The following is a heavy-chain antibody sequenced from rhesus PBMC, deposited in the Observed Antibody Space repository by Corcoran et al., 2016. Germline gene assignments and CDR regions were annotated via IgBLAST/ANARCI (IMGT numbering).Heavy chain of an antibody. CDR1: GFSFSDYY. V-gene: IGHV3S18*01. D-gene: IGHD4-29*01. J-gene: IGHJ6*01. Sequence: EVQLVESGGGLAKPGGSLRLSCAASGFSFSDYYMYWVRQAPGKGLGWVSGISYTGCSTYYADSVKCRFTISRENTKNTLYLQMDSLRSEDTAVYYCARESSTVAAIIYYGLDSWGQGVVVTVSS. CDR3: ARESSTVAAIIYYGLDS. CDR2: ISYTGCST.